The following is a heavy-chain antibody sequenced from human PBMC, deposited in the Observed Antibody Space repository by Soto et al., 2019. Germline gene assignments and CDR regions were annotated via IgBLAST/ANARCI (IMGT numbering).Heavy chain of an antibody. J-gene: IGHJ5*02. Sequence: PSETLSLTCIVSGGSISSTSYYWGWIRQPPGKGLEWIGSMYYSGSTYYNPSLKSRVTISVDTSKNQFSVKVSSVTAADTAFYCCARHVLRFLDAPEYWFEPWGQGTLVTVSS. D-gene: IGHD3-3*01. V-gene: IGHV4-39*01. CDR2: MYYSGST. CDR1: GGSISSTSYY. CDR3: ARHVLRFLDAPEYWFEP.